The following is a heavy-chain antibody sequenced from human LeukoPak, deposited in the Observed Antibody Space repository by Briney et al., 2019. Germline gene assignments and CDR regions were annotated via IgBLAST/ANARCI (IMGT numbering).Heavy chain of an antibody. CDR1: GYTFTGYY. D-gene: IGHD5-12*01. CDR3: ARKSGYSGYDSDAFDI. V-gene: IGHV1-2*02. Sequence: GASVKVSCKASGYTFTGYYMHWVRQAPGQGLEWLGWINPYSGGTNYAQRFQGNVTMTTDTSISTAYMEVSRLRSDDTAVYYCARKSGYSGYDSDAFDIWGQGTMVTVSS. J-gene: IGHJ3*02. CDR2: INPYSGGT.